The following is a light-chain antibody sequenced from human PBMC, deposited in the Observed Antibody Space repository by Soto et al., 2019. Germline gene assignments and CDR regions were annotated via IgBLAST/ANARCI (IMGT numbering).Light chain of an antibody. Sequence: QSALTQPPSASGSPGQSVTIPCTGTSNDIGEYHYVSWYQQHPGTAPKLMIYEVTQRPSGVPHRCSGSKSGNTASLTVSGLQTEDEADYDCTSYAGSDNPVLFGGGTKLTVL. CDR1: SNDIGEYHY. J-gene: IGLJ2*01. V-gene: IGLV2-8*01. CDR3: TSYAGSDNPVL. CDR2: EVT.